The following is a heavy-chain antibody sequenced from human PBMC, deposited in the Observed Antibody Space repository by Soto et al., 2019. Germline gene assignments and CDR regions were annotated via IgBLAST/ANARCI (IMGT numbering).Heavy chain of an antibody. J-gene: IGHJ4*02. CDR3: ARGSSNWAYYFDF. CDR2: ITSSGTTV. CDR1: GFTFSSYS. D-gene: IGHD6-13*01. Sequence: EVHLVESGGGLVQPGGSLRLSCAASGFTFSSYSLNWVRQAPGKGLEWVSYITSSGTTVYYADSVRGRFTISRDNAKTSLYLQMNSLRDDDTAVYYCARGSSNWAYYFDFWGQGNLVTVSS. V-gene: IGHV3-48*02.